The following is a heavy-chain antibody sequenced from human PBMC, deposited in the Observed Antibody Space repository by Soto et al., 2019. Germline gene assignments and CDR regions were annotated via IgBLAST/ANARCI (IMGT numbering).Heavy chain of an antibody. CDR1: GGSISSSSYY. CDR3: AGTVGIDIVVVPAANWFDP. Sequence: PSETLSLTCTVSGGSISSSSYYWGWIRQPPGKGLEWIGSIYYSGSTYYNPSLKSRVTISVDTSKNQFSLKLSSVTAADTAVYYCAGTVGIDIVVVPAANWFDPWGQGTLVTVSS. V-gene: IGHV4-39*01. J-gene: IGHJ5*02. D-gene: IGHD2-2*01. CDR2: IYYSGST.